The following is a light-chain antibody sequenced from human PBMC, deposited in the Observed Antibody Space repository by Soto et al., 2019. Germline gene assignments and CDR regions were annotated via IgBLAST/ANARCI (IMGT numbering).Light chain of an antibody. V-gene: IGKV3-11*01. CDR2: DAS. J-gene: IGKJ3*01. CDR1: DSVSNH. CDR3: QQRRNWTPST. Sequence: EIVLTQSPAILSLSPGERATLSSRASDSVSNHLAWLQQKPGQAPRLLIYDASNKASGIPARFSGSVSGTDFTLTISSQEPEDCAGYFCQQRRNWTPSTFGPGTTVDI.